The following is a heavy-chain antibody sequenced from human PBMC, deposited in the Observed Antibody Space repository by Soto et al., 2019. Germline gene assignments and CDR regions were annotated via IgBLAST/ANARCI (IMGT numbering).Heavy chain of an antibody. V-gene: IGHV3-23*01. D-gene: IGHD3-3*01. CDR3: AKGITILYYYGTDV. J-gene: IGHJ6*02. Sequence: PGGSLRLSCAASGFTFSSYAMSWVRQAPGKGLEWVSAISGSGGSTYYADSVKGRFTISRDNSKNTLYLQMNSLRAEDTAVYYCAKGITILYYYGTDVWGQGTTVTVSS. CDR1: GFTFSSYA. CDR2: ISGSGGST.